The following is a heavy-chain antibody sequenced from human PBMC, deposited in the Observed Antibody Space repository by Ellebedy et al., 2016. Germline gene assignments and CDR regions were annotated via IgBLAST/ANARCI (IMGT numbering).Heavy chain of an antibody. CDR1: GGSISSYY. Sequence: SETLSLTCTVSGGSISSYYWSWIRQPPGKGLEWIGYIYYSGSTNYNPSLKSRVTISVDTSKNQFSLRLTSVTAADTAVYYCARGGTTRNAFDYWGQGTLVTVSS. D-gene: IGHD1-26*01. CDR2: IYYSGST. J-gene: IGHJ4*02. V-gene: IGHV4-59*01. CDR3: ARGGTTRNAFDY.